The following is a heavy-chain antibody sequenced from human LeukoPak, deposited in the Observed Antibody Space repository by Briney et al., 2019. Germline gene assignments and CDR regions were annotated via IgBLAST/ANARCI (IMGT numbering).Heavy chain of an antibody. J-gene: IGHJ4*02. D-gene: IGHD3-22*01. V-gene: IGHV3-21*01. Sequence: GGSLRLSCAASGFTFSSYSMNWVRQAPGKGLEWVSSISSGSSYIYYADSVKGRFTISRDNAKNSLYLQMNSLRAEDTAVYYCARVHPDYYDSSGYYYETGYFDYWGQGTLVTVSS. CDR3: ARVHPDYYDSSGYYYETGYFDY. CDR2: ISSGSSYI. CDR1: GFTFSSYS.